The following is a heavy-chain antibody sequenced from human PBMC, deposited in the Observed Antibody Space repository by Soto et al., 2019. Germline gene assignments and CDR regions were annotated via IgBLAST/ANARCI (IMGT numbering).Heavy chain of an antibody. CDR2: INPNVGTT. CDR3: ARARQDPYYYPAMDV. J-gene: IGHJ6*02. Sequence: ASVKVSCKASGYSFSNYYLHWVRQAPGQGLEWVGVINPNVGTTTYAQRFQGRVNVARDTSTRTVYMELRSLTSEDTAVYYCARARQDPYYYPAMDVWG. V-gene: IGHV1-46*01. CDR1: GYSFSNYY. D-gene: IGHD2-15*01.